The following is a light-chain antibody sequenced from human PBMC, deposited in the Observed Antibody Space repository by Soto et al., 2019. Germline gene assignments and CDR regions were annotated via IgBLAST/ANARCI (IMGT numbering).Light chain of an antibody. CDR2: DVN. Sequence: QSVLTQPASVSGSPGQSITISCTGTSSDVGGYNYVSWYQQLPGTAPKLIISDVNNRPSGASSRFSGSKSGNTASLTISGLQGEDEADYYCSSYTSGTNVVFGGGTKLTVL. CDR3: SSYTSGTNVV. J-gene: IGLJ2*01. V-gene: IGLV2-14*01. CDR1: SSDVGGYNY.